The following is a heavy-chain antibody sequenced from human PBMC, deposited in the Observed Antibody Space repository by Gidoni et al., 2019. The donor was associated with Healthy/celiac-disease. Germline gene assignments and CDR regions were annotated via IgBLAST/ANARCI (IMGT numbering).Heavy chain of an antibody. J-gene: IGHJ4*02. CDR3: ARAQGFWSGLLGYYFDY. Sequence: EVQLVESGGGLVKPGGSLRLSCAASGFTFSSYSMNWVRQAPGKGLEWVSSISSSSSYIYYADSVKGRFTISRDNAKNSLYLQMNSLRAEDTAVYYCARAQGFWSGLLGYYFDYWGQGTLVTVSS. V-gene: IGHV3-21*01. D-gene: IGHD3-3*01. CDR1: GFTFSSYS. CDR2: ISSSSSYI.